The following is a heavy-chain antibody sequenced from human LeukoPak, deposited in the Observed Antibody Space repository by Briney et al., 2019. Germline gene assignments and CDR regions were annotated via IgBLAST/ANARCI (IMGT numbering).Heavy chain of an antibody. CDR3: SRDPYGMDV. CDR1: GFTLSNYY. CDR2: ISSNVRTI. J-gene: IGHJ6*02. Sequence: GGCLRLSCAASGFTLSNYYISWIRQAPGKGLGWVSFISSNVRTINYVDSVKSRFTISRDNAKKSLYLQMNSLIAEDTDVYYCSRDPYGMDVWGQGTTVTVSS. V-gene: IGHV3-11*01.